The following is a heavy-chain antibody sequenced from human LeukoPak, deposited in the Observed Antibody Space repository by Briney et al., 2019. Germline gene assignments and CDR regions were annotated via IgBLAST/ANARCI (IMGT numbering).Heavy chain of an antibody. CDR2: ISYDGSNK. CDR1: GFTFSSYA. CDR3: AKESFQVDY. V-gene: IGHV3-30-3*01. Sequence: GGSLRLSCAASGFTFSSYAMHWVRQAPGKGLEWVAVISYDGSNKYYADSVKGRFTISRDNSKNTLYLQMNSLRAEGTAVYYCAKESFQVDYWGQGTLVTVSS. J-gene: IGHJ4*02. D-gene: IGHD2/OR15-2a*01.